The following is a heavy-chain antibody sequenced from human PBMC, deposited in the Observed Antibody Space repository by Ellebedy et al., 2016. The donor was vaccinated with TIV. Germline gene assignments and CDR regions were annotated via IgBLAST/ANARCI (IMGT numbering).Heavy chain of an antibody. CDR1: GYTFTSYG. Sequence: ASVKVSXXASGYTFTSYGISWVRQAPGQGLEWMGWISAYNGNTNYAQKLQGRVTMTTDTSTSTAYMELRSLRSDDTAVYYCARVREGTARNWFDPWGQGTLVTVSS. D-gene: IGHD1-26*01. CDR2: ISAYNGNT. J-gene: IGHJ5*02. CDR3: ARVREGTARNWFDP. V-gene: IGHV1-18*04.